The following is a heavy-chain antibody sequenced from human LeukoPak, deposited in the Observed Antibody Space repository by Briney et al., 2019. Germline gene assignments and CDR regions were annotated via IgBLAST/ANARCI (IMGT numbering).Heavy chain of an antibody. J-gene: IGHJ4*02. V-gene: IGHV3-23*01. D-gene: IGHD6-19*01. CDR3: AKDKSQWLVGTLGY. Sequence: GGSLRLSCAASGFTFSDYYMSWIRQAPGKGLEWVSAISGSGDSTYYADSVQGRFTISRDNFKNTLYLQMNSLRAEDTAVYYCAKDKSQWLVGTLGYWGQGTLVTVSS. CDR1: GFTFSDYY. CDR2: ISGSGDST.